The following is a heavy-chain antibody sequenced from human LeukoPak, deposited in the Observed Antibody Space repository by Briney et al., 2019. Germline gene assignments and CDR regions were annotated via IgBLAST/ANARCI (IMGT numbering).Heavy chain of an antibody. Sequence: GGSLRLSCAASGFTFSSYAMHWVRQAPGKGLEWVAVISYDGSNKYYADSVKGRFTISRDNSKNTLYLQMNSLRAEDTAVYYCAREDVFRLLWFGELFMGFDYWGQGTLVTVSS. CDR2: ISYDGSNK. D-gene: IGHD3-10*01. CDR1: GFTFSSYA. CDR3: AREDVFRLLWFGELFMGFDY. J-gene: IGHJ4*02. V-gene: IGHV3-30-3*01.